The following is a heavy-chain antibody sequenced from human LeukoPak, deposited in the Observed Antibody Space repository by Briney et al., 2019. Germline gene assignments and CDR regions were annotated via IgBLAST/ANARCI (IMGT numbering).Heavy chain of an antibody. CDR2: ISSSGSTI. D-gene: IGHD5-18*01. Sequence: PGGSLRLSCAASGFTFSSYEMNWVRQAPGKGLEWVSYISSSGSTIYYADSVKGRFTISRDNSKNTLYLQMNSLRVEDTAVYYCARGSGYTYGFTGRERTKSRLDYWGQGTLVTVSS. CDR3: ARGSGYTYGFTGRERTKSRLDY. J-gene: IGHJ4*02. CDR1: GFTFSSYE. V-gene: IGHV3-48*03.